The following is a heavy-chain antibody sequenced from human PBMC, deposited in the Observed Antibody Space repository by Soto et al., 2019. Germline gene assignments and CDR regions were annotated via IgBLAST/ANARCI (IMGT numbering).Heavy chain of an antibody. CDR3: ASPVSSDAFDI. Sequence: QVQLVQSGAEVKKPGASVKVSCKASAYTFTSYDINWVRQATGQGLEWMGWMNPNSGNTGYAPKFQGRVTMTRNTSIGTAYMELSSLRSEDTAVYYCASPVSSDAFDIWGQGTMVTVSS. J-gene: IGHJ3*02. CDR2: MNPNSGNT. CDR1: AYTFTSYD. D-gene: IGHD3-10*01. V-gene: IGHV1-8*01.